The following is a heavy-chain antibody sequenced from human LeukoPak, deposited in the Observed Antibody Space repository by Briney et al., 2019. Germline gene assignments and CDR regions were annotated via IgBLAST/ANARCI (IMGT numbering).Heavy chain of an antibody. J-gene: IGHJ4*02. CDR3: AETAYGSSGWYGAFDY. Sequence: GGSLRLSCAASGFTVSSNYMSWVRQAPGKGLEWVSVIYSGGSTYYADSVKGRFTISRDNSKNTLYLQMNSLRAEDTAVYYCAETAYGSSGWYGAFDYWGQGTLVTVSS. D-gene: IGHD6-19*01. CDR1: GFTVSSNY. V-gene: IGHV3-53*01. CDR2: IYSGGST.